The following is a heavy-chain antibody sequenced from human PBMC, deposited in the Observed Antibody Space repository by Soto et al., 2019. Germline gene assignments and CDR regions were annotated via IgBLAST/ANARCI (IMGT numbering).Heavy chain of an antibody. D-gene: IGHD3-10*01. CDR1: GFTFSSYG. CDR2: ISYDGSNK. Sequence: GGSLRLSCAASGFTFSSYGMHWVRQAPGKGLEWVAVISYDGSNKYYADSVKGRFTISRDNSKNTLYLQMNTLRAEDTALYYCAKDMENGYNPYYYYGMDVWGQGTTVTVSS. J-gene: IGHJ6*02. V-gene: IGHV3-30*18. CDR3: AKDMENGYNPYYYYGMDV.